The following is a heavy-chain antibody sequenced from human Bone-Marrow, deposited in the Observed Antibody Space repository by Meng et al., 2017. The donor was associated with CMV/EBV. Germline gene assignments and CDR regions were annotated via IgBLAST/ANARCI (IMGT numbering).Heavy chain of an antibody. J-gene: IGHJ6*02. D-gene: IGHD3-9*01. Sequence: GESLKISCAASGFTFSSYSMNWVRQAPGKGLEWVSSISSSSSYIYYADSVKGRFTISRDNAKNSLYLQMNSLRAEDTAVYYCARDANDILTGYYQLGYYYYYYGMDVWGQRTTVTVSS. CDR3: ARDANDILTGYYQLGYYYYYYGMDV. V-gene: IGHV3-21*01. CDR1: GFTFSSYS. CDR2: ISSSSSYI.